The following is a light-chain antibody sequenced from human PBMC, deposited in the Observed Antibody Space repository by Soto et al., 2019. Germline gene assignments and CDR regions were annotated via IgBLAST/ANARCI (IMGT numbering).Light chain of an antibody. V-gene: IGLV4-60*02. Sequence: QPVLTQSSSASASLGSSVKLTCTLSSGHSSYIIAWHQQQPGKAPRYLMKLEGSGSYNMGSGVPDRFSGSSSGADRYLTISSLQFEDEADYYCETWDSNTHTVFGGGPQRTLL. CDR3: ETWDSNTHTV. CDR1: SGHSSYI. J-gene: IGLJ3*02. CDR2: LEGSGSY.